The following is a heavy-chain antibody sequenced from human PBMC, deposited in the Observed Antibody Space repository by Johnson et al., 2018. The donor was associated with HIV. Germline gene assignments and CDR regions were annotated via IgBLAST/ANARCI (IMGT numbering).Heavy chain of an antibody. CDR3: ARPPAYLYKAAFSI. D-gene: IGHD3-16*02. V-gene: IGHV3-49*04. J-gene: IGHJ3*02. CDR2: IRSKTYGGTT. CDR1: GFTFGDYA. Sequence: VQLVESGGGLVQPGRSLRLSCTASGFTFGDYAMSWVRQAPGKGLEWVGFIRSKTYGGTTEYAASVKGRFTISRDDSKSIAYLQMNSLKTEDTAVYYCARPPAYLYKAAFSIWGQGTMVTVSS.